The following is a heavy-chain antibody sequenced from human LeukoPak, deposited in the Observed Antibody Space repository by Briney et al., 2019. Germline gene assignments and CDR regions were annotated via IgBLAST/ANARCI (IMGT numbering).Heavy chain of an antibody. CDR1: GYIFTNFG. CDR3: ARAPRVYYDSSGYYLYY. V-gene: IGHV1-18*01. D-gene: IGHD3-22*01. Sequence: ASVKVSCKASGYIFTNFGISWVRQARGQGLEWMGWISGYNGNTKYVQKFQGRVTMTTDTSTSTAYMELRSLRSDDTAVYYCARAPRVYYDSSGYYLYYWGQGTLVTVSS. J-gene: IGHJ4*02. CDR2: ISGYNGNT.